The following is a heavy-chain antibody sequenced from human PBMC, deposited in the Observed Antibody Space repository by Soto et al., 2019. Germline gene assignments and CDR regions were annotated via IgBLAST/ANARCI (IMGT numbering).Heavy chain of an antibody. J-gene: IGHJ3*02. Sequence: EVQLVESGGGLVQPGRSLRLSCAASGFTFDDYAMHWVRQAPGKGLEWVSGISWNSGSIGYADSVKGRFTISRDNAKHSLYLQMNSLRAEDTALYYCAKDVIWFGELLDAFDIWGQGTMVTVSS. CDR3: AKDVIWFGELLDAFDI. CDR2: ISWNSGSI. D-gene: IGHD3-10*01. V-gene: IGHV3-9*01. CDR1: GFTFDDYA.